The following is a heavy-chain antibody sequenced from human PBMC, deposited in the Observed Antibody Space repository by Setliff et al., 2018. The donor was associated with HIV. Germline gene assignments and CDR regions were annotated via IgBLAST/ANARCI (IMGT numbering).Heavy chain of an antibody. V-gene: IGHV1-69*05. CDR3: ARDHWVAGLDY. CDR2: IIPITGTI. J-gene: IGHJ4*02. D-gene: IGHD6-19*01. Sequence: GASVKVSCKISGDTFTGHAIVWVRQAPGQGLEWMGGIIPITGTIHFAQKFQDRITVTKDESTGTVYMELSSLRAEDTAVYYCARDHWVAGLDYWGQGTLVTVSS. CDR1: GDTFTGHA.